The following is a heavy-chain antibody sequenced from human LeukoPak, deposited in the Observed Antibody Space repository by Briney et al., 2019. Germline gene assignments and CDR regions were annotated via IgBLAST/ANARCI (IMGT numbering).Heavy chain of an antibody. D-gene: IGHD4-23*01. V-gene: IGHV4-39*01. J-gene: IGHJ4*02. Sequence: SETLSLTCTVSGGSISSSSYYWGWIRQPPGKGLEWIGSIYYSGSTYYNPSLKSRVTISVDTSKNQFSLKLSSVTVADTAVYYCARTPSMVVTSEVYWGQGTLVTVSS. CDR2: IYYSGST. CDR3: ARTPSMVVTSEVY. CDR1: GGSISSSSYY.